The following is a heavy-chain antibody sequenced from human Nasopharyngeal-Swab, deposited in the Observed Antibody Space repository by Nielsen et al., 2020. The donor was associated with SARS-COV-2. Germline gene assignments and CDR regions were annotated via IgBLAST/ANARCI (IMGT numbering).Heavy chain of an antibody. CDR1: GFTFSSSG. CDR3: AKDVHGDYGGIDY. V-gene: IGHV3-30*18. J-gene: IGHJ4*02. Sequence: GESLKISCAASGFTFSSSGMDRVRQAPGKGLEWVAVISYDGSNEYYGDPVKGRFTISRDNSKNTLYLQMNSLRVDDTAVYYCAKDVHGDYGGIDYWGQGILVTVSS. D-gene: IGHD4-17*01. CDR2: ISYDGSNE.